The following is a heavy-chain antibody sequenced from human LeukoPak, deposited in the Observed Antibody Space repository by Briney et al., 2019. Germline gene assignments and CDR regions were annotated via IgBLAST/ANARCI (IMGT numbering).Heavy chain of an antibody. CDR1: GFTFSSYG. V-gene: IGHV3-30*18. D-gene: IGHD1-26*01. CDR2: ISYDGSNK. J-gene: IGHJ4*02. CDR3: AKSPSGRSRISRFDY. Sequence: GGSLRLSCAASGFTFSSYGMHWGRQAPGKGLEWVAVISYDGSNKYYADSVNGRFTISRDNSKNTLSLQMNSLRAEDTAVYYCAKSPSGRSRISRFDYWGQGILVTVSS.